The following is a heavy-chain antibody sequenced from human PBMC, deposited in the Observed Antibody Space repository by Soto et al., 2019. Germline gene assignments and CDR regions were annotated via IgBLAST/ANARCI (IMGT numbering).Heavy chain of an antibody. CDR2: INAGNGNT. CDR1: GYTFTSYA. J-gene: IGHJ4*02. V-gene: IGHV1-3*01. Sequence: GASVKVSCKASGYTFTSYAMHWVRQAPGQRLEWMGWINAGNGNTKYSQKFQGRVTITRDTSMSTAYMELSRLRSEDTAVYYCARGRPIVGAILLPFDYWGQGTLVTVS. D-gene: IGHD1-26*01. CDR3: ARGRPIVGAILLPFDY.